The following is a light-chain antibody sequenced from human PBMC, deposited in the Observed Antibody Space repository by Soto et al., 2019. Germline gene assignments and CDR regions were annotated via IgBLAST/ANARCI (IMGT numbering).Light chain of an antibody. V-gene: IGLV2-14*01. CDR3: SSYSSSRTPYV. CDR2: DVT. CDR1: SSDVGGYNF. Sequence: QSVLTQPASVSGSPGQSITISCTGTSSDVGGYNFVSWYQQHPGKAPKLMIYDVTNRPSGISIRFSGSKSANTASLTISGLQAEDEADYYCSSYSSSRTPYVLGTGTKVTVL. J-gene: IGLJ1*01.